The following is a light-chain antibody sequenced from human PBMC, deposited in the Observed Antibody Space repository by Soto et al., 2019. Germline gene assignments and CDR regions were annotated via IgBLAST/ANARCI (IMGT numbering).Light chain of an antibody. CDR3: QQYSSSPWT. CDR2: GAS. Sequence: EIVLTQSPGTLSLSPGERATLSCMASQSVTSSYLAWYQLKPGQAPRLVIYGASSRATGIPDRFSGSGSGTDFTLTISRLEPEDFAVYSCQQYSSSPWTFGQGTKVEIK. V-gene: IGKV3-20*01. CDR1: QSVTSSY. J-gene: IGKJ1*01.